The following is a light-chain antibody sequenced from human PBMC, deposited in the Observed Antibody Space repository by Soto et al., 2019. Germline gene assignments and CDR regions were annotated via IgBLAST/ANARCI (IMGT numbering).Light chain of an antibody. CDR3: SSYTTSYFYV. J-gene: IGLJ1*01. Sequence: HSVLTEPASVSGSPGQSITISCTGSGRDIGAYNYVSWYQQHPGKAPKLIIYEVENRPSGVSNRFSASKSAFTASLTISGLQAEDEADYYCSSYTTSYFYVFGPGTKVTVL. CDR2: EVE. CDR1: GRDIGAYNY. V-gene: IGLV2-14*01.